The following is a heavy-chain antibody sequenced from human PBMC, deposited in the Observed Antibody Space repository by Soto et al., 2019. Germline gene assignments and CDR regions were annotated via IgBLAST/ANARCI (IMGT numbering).Heavy chain of an antibody. CDR1: GYTFSNYG. CDR3: ARDLVPGYTGFSDY. Sequence: ASVKVSCKPSGYTFSNYGINWVRQAPGQGLEWMGWISAYNGNTNFAQKLQGRVSLTTDTSSTTAYMELRSLTSVDTAVYYCARDLVPGYTGFSDYWGQGTLVTVSS. V-gene: IGHV1-18*01. CDR2: ISAYNGNT. D-gene: IGHD5-12*01. J-gene: IGHJ4*02.